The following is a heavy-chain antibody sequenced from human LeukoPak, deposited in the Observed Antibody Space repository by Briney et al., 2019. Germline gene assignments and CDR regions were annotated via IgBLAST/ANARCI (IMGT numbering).Heavy chain of an antibody. CDR1: GFTFSTYA. CDR2: ISSSSSYI. CDR3: ASPHDSSGYLPLDY. V-gene: IGHV3-21*01. J-gene: IGHJ4*02. Sequence: GSLRLSCAVSGFTFSTYAMSWVRQAPGKGLEWVSSISSSSSYIYYADSVKGRFTISRDNAKNSLYLQMNSLRAEDTAVYYCASPHDSSGYLPLDYWGQGTLVTVSS. D-gene: IGHD3-22*01.